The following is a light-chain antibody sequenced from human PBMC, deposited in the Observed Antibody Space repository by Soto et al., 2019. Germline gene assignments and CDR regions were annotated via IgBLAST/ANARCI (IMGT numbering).Light chain of an antibody. Sequence: DIQMTQSPSTLSASVGARATITCRASQSISSWLAWYKQKRGKAPKLLIYKASSLESGVPSRFSGSGSGTKFTLTIASLQPDDFATYYCQQYETFSGTFGPGTKVDIK. V-gene: IGKV1-5*03. CDR3: QQYETFSGT. CDR2: KAS. J-gene: IGKJ1*01. CDR1: QSISSW.